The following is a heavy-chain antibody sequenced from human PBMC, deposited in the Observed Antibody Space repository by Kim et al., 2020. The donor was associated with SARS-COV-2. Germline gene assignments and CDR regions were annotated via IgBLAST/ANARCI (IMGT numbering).Heavy chain of an antibody. V-gene: IGHV1-69*13. D-gene: IGHD2-2*02. CDR1: GGTFSSYA. CDR2: IIPIFGTA. CDR3: ARSLGYCSSTSCYNGVDY. Sequence: SVKVSCKASGGTFSSYAISWVRQAPGQGLEWMGGIIPIFGTANYAQKFQGRVTITADESTSTAYMELSSLRSEDTAVYYCARSLGYCSSTSCYNGVDYWGQGTLVTVSS. J-gene: IGHJ4*02.